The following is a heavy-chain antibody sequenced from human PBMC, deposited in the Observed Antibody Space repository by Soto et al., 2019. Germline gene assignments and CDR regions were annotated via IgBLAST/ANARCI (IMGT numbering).Heavy chain of an antibody. CDR1: GYTFTSHY. V-gene: IGHV1-46*03. CDR2: INPSGGST. D-gene: IGHD5-12*01. J-gene: IGHJ3*02. Sequence: ASVKVSCKASGYTFTSHYMHWVRQAPGQGLEWMGIINPSGGSTSYAQKFQGRVTMTRDTSTSTVYMELSSLRSEDTAVYYCARNKYSGYDFDAFDIWGQGTMVTVSS. CDR3: ARNKYSGYDFDAFDI.